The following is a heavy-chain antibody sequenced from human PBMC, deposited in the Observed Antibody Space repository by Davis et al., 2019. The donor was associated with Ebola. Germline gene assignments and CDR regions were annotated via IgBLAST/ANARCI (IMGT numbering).Heavy chain of an antibody. V-gene: IGHV1-8*01. Sequence: ASVKVSCKASGYTFTSYDINWVRQATGQGLEWMGWMNPSSGNTGFAQKFQGRVTMTRNTSISTAYMELSSLRSEDTAVYYCARAPTWSQINYYCFDCWGQGTLVTVSS. CDR1: GYTFTSYD. D-gene: IGHD3-10*01. CDR2: MNPSSGNT. J-gene: IGHJ4*02. CDR3: ARAPTWSQINYYCFDC.